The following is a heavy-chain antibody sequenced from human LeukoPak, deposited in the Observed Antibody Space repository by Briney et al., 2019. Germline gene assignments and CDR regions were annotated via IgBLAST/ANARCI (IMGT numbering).Heavy chain of an antibody. J-gene: IGHJ6*03. D-gene: IGHD3-9*01. Sequence: GGSLRLSCAASGFTFSSYGMHWVRQAPGKGLEWVAFNRYDGSNKYYADSVKGRFTISRDNSKNTLYLQMNSLRAEDTAVYYCAKVGYDILTGYYIGGGHYYYYMDVWGKGTTVTISS. V-gene: IGHV3-30*02. CDR2: NRYDGSNK. CDR1: GFTFSSYG. CDR3: AKVGYDILTGYYIGGGHYYYYMDV.